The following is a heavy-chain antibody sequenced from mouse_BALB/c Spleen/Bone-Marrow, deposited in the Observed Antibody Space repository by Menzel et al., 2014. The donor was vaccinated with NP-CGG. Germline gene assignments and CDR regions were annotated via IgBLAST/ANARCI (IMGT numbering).Heavy chain of an antibody. CDR2: IDPYNGGT. CDR1: GYAFXSYN. D-gene: IGHD4-1*01. J-gene: IGHJ4*01. V-gene: IGHV1S135*01. CDR3: ARSILGAMDY. Sequence: VQLKQSGPELVKPGASVKVSCKASGYAFXSYNMYWVKQSHGKSLEWIGYIDPYNGGTSYNQKFRGKATLTVDKSSSTAYMHLNSLTSEDSAVYYCARSILGAMDYWGQGTSVTVSS.